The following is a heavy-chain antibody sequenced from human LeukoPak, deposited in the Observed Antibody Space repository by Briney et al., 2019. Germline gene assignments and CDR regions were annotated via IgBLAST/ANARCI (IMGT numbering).Heavy chain of an antibody. D-gene: IGHD5-12*01. Sequence: PGGSLRLSCAASGFTFSSYAMSWVRQAPGKGLEWVSAISGSGGSTYYADSVKGRFTISRDNSKNTLYLQMNSLRAEDRAVYYFAKQVAGTYYFDYWGQRTLVAVCS. J-gene: IGHJ4*02. CDR1: GFTFSSYA. V-gene: IGHV3-23*01. CDR2: ISGSGGST. CDR3: AKQVAGTYYFDY.